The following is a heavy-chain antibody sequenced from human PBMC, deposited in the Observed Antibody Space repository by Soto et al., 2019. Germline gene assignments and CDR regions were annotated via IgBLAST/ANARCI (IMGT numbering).Heavy chain of an antibody. CDR2: IIPILGIA. D-gene: IGHD2-15*01. CDR3: ASSYCSGGSCYHSYFDY. J-gene: IGHJ4*02. V-gene: IGHV1-69*02. Sequence: QVQLVQSGAEVKKPGSSVKVSCKASGGTFSSYTISWVRQAPGQGLEWMGRIIPILGIANYAQKFQGRVTITADKCTSTAYMELSSMRSEDTAVYYCASSYCSGGSCYHSYFDYWGQGTLVTVSS. CDR1: GGTFSSYT.